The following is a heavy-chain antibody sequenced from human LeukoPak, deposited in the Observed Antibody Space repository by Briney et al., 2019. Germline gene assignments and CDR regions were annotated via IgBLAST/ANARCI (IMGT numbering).Heavy chain of an antibody. CDR1: GGSISSSSYY. D-gene: IGHD1-26*01. V-gene: IGHV4-39*01. Sequence: SETLSLTCTVSGGSISSSSYYWGWIRQPPGKGLEWIGSIYYSGSTYYNPSLKSRVTISVDTSKNQFSLKLSSVTAADTAVYYCARPRGAGAQDNWFDPWGQGTLVTVSS. J-gene: IGHJ5*02. CDR3: ARPRGAGAQDNWFDP. CDR2: IYYSGST.